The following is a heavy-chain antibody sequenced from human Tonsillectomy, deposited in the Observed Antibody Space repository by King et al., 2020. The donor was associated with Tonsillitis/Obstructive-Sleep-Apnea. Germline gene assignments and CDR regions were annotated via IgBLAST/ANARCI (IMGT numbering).Heavy chain of an antibody. CDR1: GFTFSSYS. J-gene: IGHJ4*02. D-gene: IGHD3-3*01. Sequence: VQLVESGGGLVQPGGSLRLSCAASGFTFSSYSINWVRQAPGEGLEWVSNISSSSITKYYADSVKGRFTISRSNAKNSLVMQMTSLRDKDTAVYYCARGGMIRVTIFGVVGDFDYWGQGTLVTVSS. V-gene: IGHV3-48*02. CDR3: ARGGMIRVTIFGVVGDFDY. CDR2: ISSSSITK.